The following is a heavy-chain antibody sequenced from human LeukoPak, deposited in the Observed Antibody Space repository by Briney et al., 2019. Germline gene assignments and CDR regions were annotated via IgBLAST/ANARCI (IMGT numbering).Heavy chain of an antibody. CDR2: IYHSGST. CDR1: GGSLSSGGYY. V-gene: IGHV4-30-2*01. CDR3: ARDADLGWFDP. J-gene: IGHJ5*02. Sequence: SETLSLTCTVSGGSLSSGGYYWSWIRQPPGKGREWIGYIYHSGSTYYDPSLKSRVTISVDRSKNQFSLKLSSVTAADTAVYYCARDADLGWFDPWGQGTLVTVSS.